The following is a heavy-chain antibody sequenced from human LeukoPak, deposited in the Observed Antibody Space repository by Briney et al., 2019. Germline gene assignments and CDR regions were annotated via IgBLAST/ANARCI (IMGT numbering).Heavy chain of an antibody. J-gene: IGHJ3*02. CDR2: IYYSGST. CDR1: GGSISSYY. Sequence: SETLSLTCTVSGGSISSYYWSWIRQPPGRGLEGIGYIYYSGSTNYNPSLKSRVTISVDTSKHQFSLKLSSVTAADTAVYYCARDQPTYYDILTGYSPAAFDIWGQGTMVTVSS. D-gene: IGHD3-9*01. V-gene: IGHV4-59*01. CDR3: ARDQPTYYDILTGYSPAAFDI.